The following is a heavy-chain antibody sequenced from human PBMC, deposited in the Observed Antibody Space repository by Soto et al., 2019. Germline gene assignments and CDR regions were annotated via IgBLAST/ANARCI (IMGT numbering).Heavy chain of an antibody. Sequence: GGSPRLSCAASGLTVSSNYMSWVRQDPGKGLEWVSVIYSGGSTYYADSVKGRFTISRDNSKNTLYLQMNSLRAEDTAVYYCARDKSDYGDYVFDYWGQGTLVAVSS. J-gene: IGHJ4*02. CDR1: GLTVSSNY. CDR2: IYSGGST. D-gene: IGHD4-17*01. V-gene: IGHV3-53*01. CDR3: ARDKSDYGDYVFDY.